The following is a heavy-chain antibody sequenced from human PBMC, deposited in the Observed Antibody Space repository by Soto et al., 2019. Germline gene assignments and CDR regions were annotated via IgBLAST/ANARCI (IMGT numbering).Heavy chain of an antibody. Sequence: EVQLVQSGAEVKKPGESLRISCKDSGYSFTSFWISWVRQMPGKGLEWMGRIDPSDSYTNYSPSFQGHVTISAANSISTAYLQWSSLKASDTATYYCARGGSGSHYYYGMDVWGQGTTVTVSS. CDR1: GYSFTSFW. D-gene: IGHD3-10*01. J-gene: IGHJ6*02. CDR2: IDPSDSYT. V-gene: IGHV5-10-1*01. CDR3: ARGGSGSHYYYGMDV.